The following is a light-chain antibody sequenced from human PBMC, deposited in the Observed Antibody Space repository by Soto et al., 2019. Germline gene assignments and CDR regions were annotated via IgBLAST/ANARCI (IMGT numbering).Light chain of an antibody. CDR2: AAS. CDR1: HNVNIN. Sequence: EIKLTQSPATLSASAGERATLSCTASHNVNINLVWYQQKPGQPPKLLLYAASTSATGIPVRFRGSGSGTELMLTISSLEPEDFLVSYYQQRSNWLLTFGGGTKVDIK. CDR3: QQRSNWLLT. V-gene: IGKV3-11*01. J-gene: IGKJ4*01.